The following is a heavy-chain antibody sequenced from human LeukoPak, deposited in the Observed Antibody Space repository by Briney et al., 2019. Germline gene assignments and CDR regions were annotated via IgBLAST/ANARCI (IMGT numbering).Heavy chain of an antibody. Sequence: SVKVSCKASGYTFTSYGISWVRQAPGQGLEWMGGIIPIFGTANYAQKFQGRVTITADESTSTAYMELSSLRSEDTAVYYCARFLESGPDYWGQGTLVTVSS. V-gene: IGHV1-69*13. J-gene: IGHJ4*02. D-gene: IGHD3-3*01. CDR3: ARFLESGPDY. CDR2: IIPIFGTA. CDR1: GYTFTSYG.